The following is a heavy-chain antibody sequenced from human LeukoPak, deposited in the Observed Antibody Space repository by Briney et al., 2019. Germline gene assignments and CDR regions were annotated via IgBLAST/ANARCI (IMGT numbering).Heavy chain of an antibody. CDR2: VFYSGST. D-gene: IGHD6-13*01. J-gene: IGHJ4*02. CDR3: ARRGHLFSPPKQAFDS. V-gene: IGHV4-39*01. Sequence: SETLSLSCTVSGGSISSSSYYWGWVRQPPGKGLEWIGNVFYSGSTHYNPSLKSRVTISIDSSKNQFSLKLSSVTAADTAVYYCARRGHLFSPPKQAFDSWGQGTLVTVSS. CDR1: GGSISSSSYY.